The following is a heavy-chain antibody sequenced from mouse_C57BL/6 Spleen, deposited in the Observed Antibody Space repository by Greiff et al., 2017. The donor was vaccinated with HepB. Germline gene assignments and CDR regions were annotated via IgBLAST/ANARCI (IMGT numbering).Heavy chain of an antibody. Sequence: QVHVKQSGAELAKPGASVKLSCKASGYTFTSYWMHWVKQRPGQGLEWIGYINPSSGYTKYNQKFKDKATLTAAKSSSTAYMQLSSLTYEDSAVYYCARPVYYGSNYDAMDYCCQGTSFIVSS. J-gene: IGHJ4*01. CDR1: GYTFTSYW. CDR3: ARPVYYGSNYDAMDY. CDR2: INPSSGYT. V-gene: IGHV1-7*01. D-gene: IGHD1-1*01.